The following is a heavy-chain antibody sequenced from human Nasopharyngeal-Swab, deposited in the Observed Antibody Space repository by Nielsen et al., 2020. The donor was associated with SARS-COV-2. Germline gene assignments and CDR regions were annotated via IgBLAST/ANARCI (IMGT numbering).Heavy chain of an antibody. Sequence: GESLKISCAASGFTFSTYAMTWVRQAPGKGLEWVSTIDAGGANTFYADSVKGRFTISRDNAKNTLYLQMNSLRAEDTAVYYCARGSIVVLVAGPLHDWGQGTLVTVSS. J-gene: IGHJ4*02. CDR1: GFTFSTYA. CDR3: ARGSIVVLVAGPLHD. D-gene: IGHD2-15*01. V-gene: IGHV3-23*01. CDR2: IDAGGANT.